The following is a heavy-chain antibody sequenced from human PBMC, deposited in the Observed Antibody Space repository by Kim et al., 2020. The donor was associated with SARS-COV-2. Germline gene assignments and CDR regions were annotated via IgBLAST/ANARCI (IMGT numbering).Heavy chain of an antibody. Sequence: KCRFTISRDNAKNSLYLQMNSLIAEDTAVYYCAIGTTTPTHTYYYYGMDVWGQGTTVTVSS. J-gene: IGHJ6*02. D-gene: IGHD4-17*01. V-gene: IGHV3-11*01. CDR3: AIGTTTPTHTYYYYGMDV.